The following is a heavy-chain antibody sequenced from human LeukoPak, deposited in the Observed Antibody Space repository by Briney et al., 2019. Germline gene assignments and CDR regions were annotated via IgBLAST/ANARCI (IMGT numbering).Heavy chain of an antibody. CDR1: GLTFSNFW. J-gene: IGHJ6*02. Sequence: GGSLRLSCAASGLTFSNFWMSWVRQAPGKGLEWVAQRNRDASEESYVDSVKGRFTISRDNAKSSLYLQMNSLRDEDTAVYYCARGHHGLGVWGQGTTVTVSS. CDR2: RNRDASEE. V-gene: IGHV3-7*01. CDR3: ARGHHGLGV.